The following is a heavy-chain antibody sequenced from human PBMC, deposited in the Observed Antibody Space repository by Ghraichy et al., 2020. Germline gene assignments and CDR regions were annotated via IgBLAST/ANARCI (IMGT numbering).Heavy chain of an antibody. J-gene: IGHJ4*02. Sequence: GESLNISCAASGFTFSSYAMSWVRQAPGKGLEWVSAISGSGGSTYYADSVKGRFTISRDNSKNTLYLQMNSLRAEDTAVYYCTKVRGTMIVVDSCDYWGQGTLVTVSS. D-gene: IGHD3-22*01. CDR2: ISGSGGST. CDR1: GFTFSSYA. V-gene: IGHV3-23*01. CDR3: TKVRGTMIVVDSCDY.